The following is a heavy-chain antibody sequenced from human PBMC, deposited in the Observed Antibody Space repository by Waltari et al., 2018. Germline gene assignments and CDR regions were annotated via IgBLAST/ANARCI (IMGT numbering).Heavy chain of an antibody. CDR3: ARERQFYYFDY. V-gene: IGHV3-74*01. Sequence: EVQLVESGGGLVQPGGSLRLSCAASGFTFSGYRMFWVRQAPGEGLVWVSRIDTGGTTTIYADSVKGRFTISRDNAQNTLYLQMNSLRAEDAAVYYCARERQFYYFDYWGQGTLVTVSS. CDR2: IDTGGTTT. CDR1: GFTFSGYR. J-gene: IGHJ4*02. D-gene: IGHD3-3*01.